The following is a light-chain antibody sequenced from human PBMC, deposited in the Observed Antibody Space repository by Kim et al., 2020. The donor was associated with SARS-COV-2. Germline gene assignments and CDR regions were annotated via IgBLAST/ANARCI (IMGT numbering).Light chain of an antibody. J-gene: IGLJ2*01. Sequence: PGKTASITCAGEKWGDKYVCWYHQKPGQSPGLVIYQDKKRPSGIPERFSGSNSGNTATLTISGTQAMDEADYYCQAWDSSTANVVFGGGTQLTVL. V-gene: IGLV3-1*01. CDR3: QAWDSSTANVV. CDR1: KWGDKY. CDR2: QDK.